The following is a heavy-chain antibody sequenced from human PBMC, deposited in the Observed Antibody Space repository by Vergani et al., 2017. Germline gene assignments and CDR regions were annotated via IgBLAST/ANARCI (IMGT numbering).Heavy chain of an antibody. D-gene: IGHD3-10*01. CDR2: INHSGST. V-gene: IGHV4-34*01. Sequence: QVQLQQWGAGLLKPSETLSLTCAVYGGSFSGYYWSWIRQPPGKGLEWIGEINHSGSTNYNPSLKSRVTISVDTSKNQFSLKLSSVTAADTAVYYCARGYYGSVPRGHGMDVWGQGTTVTVSS. J-gene: IGHJ6*02. CDR3: ARGYYGSVPRGHGMDV. CDR1: GGSFSGYY.